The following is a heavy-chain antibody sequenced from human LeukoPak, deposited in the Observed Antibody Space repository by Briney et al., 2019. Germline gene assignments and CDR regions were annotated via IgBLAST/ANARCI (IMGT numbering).Heavy chain of an antibody. CDR3: ARRTVSYGSGSDYFDY. J-gene: IGHJ4*02. Sequence: NPSETLSLTCTVSGGSISSYYWSWIRQPPGKGLEWIGYIYYSGSTNYNPSLKSRVTISVDTSKNQFSLKLSSVTAADTAVYYCARRTVSYGSGSDYFDYWGQGTLVTVSS. CDR2: IYYSGST. D-gene: IGHD3-10*01. CDR1: GGSISSYY. V-gene: IGHV4-59*08.